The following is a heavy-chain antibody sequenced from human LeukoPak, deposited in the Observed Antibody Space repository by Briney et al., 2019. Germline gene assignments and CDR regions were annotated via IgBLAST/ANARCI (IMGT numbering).Heavy chain of an antibody. V-gene: IGHV3-23*01. D-gene: IGHD2-21*02. CDR1: GFTFSNYA. CDR2: SSGSGGGT. CDR3: AKRAYCGADCYSGFDY. J-gene: IGHJ4*02. Sequence: LGGSLRLSCAASGFTFSNYAMSWVRQAPGKGLEWVSASSGSGGGTYYADSVKGRFTISRDNSKNTLYLQMNSLRVEDTAVYYCAKRAYCGADCYSGFDYWGQGTLVTVSS.